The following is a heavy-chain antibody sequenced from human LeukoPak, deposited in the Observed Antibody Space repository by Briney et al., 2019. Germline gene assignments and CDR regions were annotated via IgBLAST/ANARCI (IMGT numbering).Heavy chain of an antibody. CDR1: GFTVSSNY. V-gene: IGHV3-53*01. Sequence: GGSLRLSCVVSGFTVSSNYMSWVRQPPGKGLEWVSVIYSGGSTYYADSVKGRFTISRDNSKNTLYLQMNSLRAEDTAVYYCARNIGGVRYWGEGTLVSVSS. J-gene: IGHJ4*02. CDR2: IYSGGST. CDR3: ARNIGGVRY. D-gene: IGHD2/OR15-2a*01.